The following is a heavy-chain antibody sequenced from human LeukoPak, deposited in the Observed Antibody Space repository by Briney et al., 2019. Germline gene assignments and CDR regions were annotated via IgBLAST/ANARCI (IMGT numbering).Heavy chain of an antibody. D-gene: IGHD3-10*01. J-gene: IGHJ4*02. CDR3: AKEVYGSGPYYLDS. V-gene: IGHV3-11*01. Sequence: GGSLRLSCAASGFTFSDYYMSWIRQAPGKGLDWVAYISSRSITIHYADSVGGRFTISRDNAKRSVYLQMNSLGAEDTAIYYCAKEVYGSGPYYLDSWGQGTLVTVSS. CDR2: ISSRSITI. CDR1: GFTFSDYY.